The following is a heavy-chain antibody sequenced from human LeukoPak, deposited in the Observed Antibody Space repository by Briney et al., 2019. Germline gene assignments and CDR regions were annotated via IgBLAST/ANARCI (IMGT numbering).Heavy chain of an antibody. CDR2: IYYSGST. CDR1: GGSISSYY. Sequence: SETLSLTCTVSGGSISSYYWSWIRQPPGKGLEWIGYIYYSGSTNYNPSLKSRVTISVDTSKNQFSLKLSSVTTADTAVYYCARLYCSSTSCYFDYWGQGTLVTVSS. CDR3: ARLYCSSTSCYFDY. J-gene: IGHJ4*02. D-gene: IGHD2-2*01. V-gene: IGHV4-59*01.